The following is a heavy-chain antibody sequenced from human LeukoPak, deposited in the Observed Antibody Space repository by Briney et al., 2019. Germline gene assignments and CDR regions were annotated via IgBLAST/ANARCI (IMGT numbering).Heavy chain of an antibody. J-gene: IGHJ4*02. Sequence: SEALSLTCTVSRGSISSYHWSWIRQPAGKGLEWIGRIYTSGSPNYNPSLKSRVTLSVDTSQNQFSLKLSHVTAPGTAVYYCARRGGDYWGRGTLVTVSS. CDR1: RGSISSYH. V-gene: IGHV4-4*07. CDR3: ARRGGDY. D-gene: IGHD3-16*01. CDR2: IYTSGSP.